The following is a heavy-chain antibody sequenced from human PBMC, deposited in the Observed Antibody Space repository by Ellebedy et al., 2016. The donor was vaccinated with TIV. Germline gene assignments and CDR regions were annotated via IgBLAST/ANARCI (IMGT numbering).Heavy chain of an antibody. CDR3: ARLWTGISTHFDY. V-gene: IGHV4-59*08. J-gene: IGHJ4*02. D-gene: IGHD3/OR15-3a*01. Sequence: MPSETLSLTCNVSGGSMNTYYWSWIRQPPGKGLEWIGNVYYTGSANYNASLKSRVTKSVDPSKNQFSLRVTSLTAADTAVYYCARLWTGISTHFDYWGQGTLVTVSS. CDR2: VYYTGSA. CDR1: GGSMNTYY.